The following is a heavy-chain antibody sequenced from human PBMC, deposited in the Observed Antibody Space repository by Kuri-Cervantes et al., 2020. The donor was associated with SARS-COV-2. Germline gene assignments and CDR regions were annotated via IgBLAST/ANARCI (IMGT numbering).Heavy chain of an antibody. CDR2: IYYSENT. J-gene: IGHJ4*01. V-gene: IGHV4-61*08. Sequence: GSLRLSCTVSGGSISSGGYYWSWIRQPPGKGLEWIGNIYYSENTKYNPSLKSRVTISIDTSKNQLSLNLSSVTATDTAVYYCARGGSVSTASLLWGHGTLVTVSS. D-gene: IGHD3-10*01. CDR1: GGSISSGGYY. CDR3: ARGGSVSTASLL.